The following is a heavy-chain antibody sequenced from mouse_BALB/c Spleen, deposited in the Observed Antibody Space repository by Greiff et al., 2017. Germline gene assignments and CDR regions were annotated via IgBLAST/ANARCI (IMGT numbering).Heavy chain of an antibody. CDR1: GYSITSGYY. Sequence: VQLKESGPGLVKPSQSLSLTCSVTGYSITSGYYWNWIRQFPGNKLEWMGYISYDGSNNYNPSLKNRISITRDTSKNQFFLKLNSVTTEDTATYYCASYYGSSYRYWYFDVWGAGTTVTVSS. V-gene: IGHV3-6*02. D-gene: IGHD1-1*01. CDR2: ISYDGSN. J-gene: IGHJ1*01. CDR3: ASYYGSSYRYWYFDV.